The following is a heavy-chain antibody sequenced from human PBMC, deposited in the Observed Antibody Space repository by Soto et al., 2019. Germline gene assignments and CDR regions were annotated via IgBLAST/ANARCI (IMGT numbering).Heavy chain of an antibody. D-gene: IGHD3-16*01. CDR3: VKDGGTLPSEVNYPFDI. V-gene: IGHV3-30*14. J-gene: IGHJ3*02. Sequence: GGSLRLPCAASGFTFSSYAMPWVRQAPGKGLEWVALISTDGTEKHYPGSVRGRFTISRDNSKNTLYLQMNSLRTEDTAVYYCVKDGGTLPSEVNYPFDIWGQGTKVTVSS. CDR2: ISTDGTEK. CDR1: GFTFSSYA.